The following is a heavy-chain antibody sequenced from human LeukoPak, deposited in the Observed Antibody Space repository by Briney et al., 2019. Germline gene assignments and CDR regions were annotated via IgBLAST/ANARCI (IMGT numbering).Heavy chain of an antibody. CDR1: GFTFSCYG. D-gene: IGHD3-10*01. CDR2: IWYDGSIK. Sequence: VTSLRLSCVASGFTFSCYGMNWVRQAPGKGLEWGAVIWYDGSIKYYADSVKGRSTLSRDNSLNTLYVKMNSLGAEDTAVYYCARGAAPSSYYYGSGSHFDHWGQGTLVTVSS. J-gene: IGHJ4*02. CDR3: ARGAAPSSYYYGSGSHFDH. V-gene: IGHV3-33*01.